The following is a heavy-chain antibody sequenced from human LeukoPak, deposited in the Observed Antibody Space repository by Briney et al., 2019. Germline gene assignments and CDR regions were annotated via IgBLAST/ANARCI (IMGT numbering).Heavy chain of an antibody. J-gene: IGHJ4*02. CDR3: ARSFPSGYSSAFDY. Sequence: GGSLRLSCAASGFTFSSYAMHWVRQAPGKGLEWVVVISYDGSNKYYADSVKGRFTISRDNSKNTLYLQMNSLRAEDTAVYYCARSFPSGYSSAFDYWGQGTLVTVSS. CDR2: ISYDGSNK. CDR1: GFTFSSYA. V-gene: IGHV3-30-3*01. D-gene: IGHD6-19*01.